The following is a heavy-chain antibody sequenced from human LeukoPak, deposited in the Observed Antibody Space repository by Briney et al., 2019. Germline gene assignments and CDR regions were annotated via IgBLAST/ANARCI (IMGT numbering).Heavy chain of an antibody. CDR1: GFTFSNYE. Sequence: GGSLRLSYAPSGFTFSNYEMKWVRQAPGKGLEWVSYISSSGDTIYYADSVKGRFTISRDNAKNSLYLQMNSLRAEDTAIYYCATPPGSTDYWGQGTLVTVSS. J-gene: IGHJ4*02. CDR3: ATPPGSTDY. V-gene: IGHV3-48*03. D-gene: IGHD2-15*01. CDR2: ISSSGDTI.